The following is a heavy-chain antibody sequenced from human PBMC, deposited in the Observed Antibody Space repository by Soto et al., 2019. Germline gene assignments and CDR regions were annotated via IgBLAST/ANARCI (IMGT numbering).Heavy chain of an antibody. V-gene: IGHV4-59*01. Sequence: QVQLQESGPGLVKPSETLSLTCTVSGGSISSYYWSWIRQPPGKGLEWIGYIYYSGSTNYNPSLKSRVTIAIDTSKNQFSLKLSSVTAADTAVYYCARERRSITMVRGVMDYWGQGTLVTVSS. J-gene: IGHJ4*02. D-gene: IGHD3-10*01. CDR1: GGSISSYY. CDR3: ARERRSITMVRGVMDY. CDR2: IYYSGST.